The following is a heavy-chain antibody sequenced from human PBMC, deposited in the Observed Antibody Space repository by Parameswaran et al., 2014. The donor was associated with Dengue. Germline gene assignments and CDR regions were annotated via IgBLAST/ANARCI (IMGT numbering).Heavy chain of an antibody. Sequence: VRQMPGKGLEWMGIIYPGDSDTRYSPSFQGQVTISADKSISTAYLQWSSLKASDTAMYYCARPRGGGARRPPWELSDNDAFDIWGQGTMVTVSS. D-gene: IGHD1-26*01. CDR3: ARPRGGGARRPPWELSDNDAFDI. V-gene: IGHV5-51*01. CDR2: IYPGDSDT. J-gene: IGHJ3*02.